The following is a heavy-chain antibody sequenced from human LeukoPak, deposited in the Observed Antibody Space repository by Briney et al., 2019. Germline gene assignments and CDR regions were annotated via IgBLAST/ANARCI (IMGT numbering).Heavy chain of an antibody. CDR1: GYTFTSCD. Sequence: ALVKVSCKASGYTFTSCDINWVRQATGQGLEWMGWMNPNSGNTGYGQSFQGRITMTRDISIGTAYMELSNLTSEDTAIYYCTRGSSGRRDNWGQGTLVTVSA. CDR3: TRGSSGRRDN. J-gene: IGHJ4*02. V-gene: IGHV1-8*01. CDR2: MNPNSGNT. D-gene: IGHD6-19*01.